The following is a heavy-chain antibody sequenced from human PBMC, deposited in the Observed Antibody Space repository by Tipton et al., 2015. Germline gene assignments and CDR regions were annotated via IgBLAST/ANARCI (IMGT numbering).Heavy chain of an antibody. CDR2: TWYNPNSIK. CDR3: ARGRPHFYAMDV. Sequence: GLVKPSQTLSLVCAISGDSVSSYSAAWNWIRQSPSRGLEWLGRTWYNPNSIKEYAVSVKSRITITPDTSKNQFSLHLDSVTPEDTAVYYCARGRPHFYAMDVWGPGITVTVSS. CDR1: GDSVSSYSAA. V-gene: IGHV6-1*01. J-gene: IGHJ6*02.